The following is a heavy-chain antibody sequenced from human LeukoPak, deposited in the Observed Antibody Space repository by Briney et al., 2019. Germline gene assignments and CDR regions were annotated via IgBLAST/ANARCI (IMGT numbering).Heavy chain of an antibody. V-gene: IGHV1-46*01. CDR2: INPSGGST. Sequence: GASVKVSCKASGYTFTSYYMHWVRQAPGQGLEWMGIINPSGGSTSYAQKFQGRVTMTRDMSTSTVYMELSSLRSEDTAVYYCARELGIAVAGRGYYYYMDVWGKGTTVTVSS. CDR3: ARELGIAVAGRGYYYYMDV. CDR1: GYTFTSYY. D-gene: IGHD6-19*01. J-gene: IGHJ6*03.